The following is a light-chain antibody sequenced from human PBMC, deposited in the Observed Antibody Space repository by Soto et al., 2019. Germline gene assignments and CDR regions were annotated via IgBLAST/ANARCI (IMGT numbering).Light chain of an antibody. J-gene: IGKJ1*01. V-gene: IGKV1-39*01. CDR3: QHYNSYSEA. CDR1: EGISSY. CDR2: AAS. Sequence: DIQMTQSPSSLSASVGDRFTITCRASEGISSYLNWYQLKPGTAPKLLIYAASNLQSGVPPRFSGSGSGKDFTLTIAALQPDDFATYYCQHYNSYSEAFGQGTKVDIK.